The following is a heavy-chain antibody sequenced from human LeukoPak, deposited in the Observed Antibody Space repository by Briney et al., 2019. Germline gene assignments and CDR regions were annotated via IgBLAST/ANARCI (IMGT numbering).Heavy chain of an antibody. V-gene: IGHV1-69*13. CDR2: IIPSFGTA. CDR1: GGTFSSSV. D-gene: IGHD2-2*01. J-gene: IGHJ4*02. CDR3: ARGSHAAMGDY. Sequence: GASVKASCKASGGTFSSSVISWVRQAPGQGLEWMGGIIPSFGTANYAQKFQGRVTITADESTSTADMELSSLTSEDTAIYYCARGSHAAMGDYWGQGTLVTVSS.